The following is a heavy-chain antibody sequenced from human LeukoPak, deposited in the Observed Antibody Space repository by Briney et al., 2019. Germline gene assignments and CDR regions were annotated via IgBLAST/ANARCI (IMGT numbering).Heavy chain of an antibody. CDR2: IYYSGST. V-gene: IGHV4-59*01. Sequence: PSETLSLTCTVSGGSISPYYWSWIRQPPGKGLEWIGYIYYSGSTKYNPSLKSRVTISVDASKTQFSLKLNSVTAADTAVYYCARGSRELYYFDYWGQGTLVTVSS. CDR1: GGSISPYY. CDR3: ARGSRELYYFDY. J-gene: IGHJ4*02. D-gene: IGHD1-7*01.